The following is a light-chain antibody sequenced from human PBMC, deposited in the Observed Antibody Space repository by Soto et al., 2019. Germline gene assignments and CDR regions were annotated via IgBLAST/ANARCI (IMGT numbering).Light chain of an antibody. Sequence: EIVLTQSPGTLSLSPGERATLSCRASQSISSSYLAWYQQRPGQAPRLLIFGASYSATGIPDRFSGSGYGTDFTLTISRLEPEDFAVYYCQQYSSSPPEFTFGPGTRVDSK. CDR1: QSISSSY. CDR3: QQYSSSPPEFT. CDR2: GAS. J-gene: IGKJ3*01. V-gene: IGKV3-20*01.